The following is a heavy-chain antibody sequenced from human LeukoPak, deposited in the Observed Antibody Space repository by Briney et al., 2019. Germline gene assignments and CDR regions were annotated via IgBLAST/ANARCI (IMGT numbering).Heavy chain of an antibody. J-gene: IGHJ4*02. Sequence: GSLRLSCAASGFTFSSYGMHWVRQAPGKGLEWIGYIYYSGSTNYNPSLTSRVTISVDTSKNQFSLKLSSVTAADTAVYYCAREEPVRIAAAGFFDYWGQGTLVTVSS. D-gene: IGHD6-13*01. CDR2: IYYSGST. V-gene: IGHV4-59*01. CDR1: GFTFSSYG. CDR3: AREEPVRIAAAGFFDY.